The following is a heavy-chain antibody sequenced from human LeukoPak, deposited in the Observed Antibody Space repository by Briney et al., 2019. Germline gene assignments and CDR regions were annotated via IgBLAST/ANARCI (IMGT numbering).Heavy chain of an antibody. CDR2: IRYDGSNK. J-gene: IGHJ6*03. D-gene: IGHD3-16*01. V-gene: IGHV3-30*02. Sequence: PGGSLRLSCAASGFTFSSYGMHWVRQAPGKGLEWVAFIRYDGSNKYYADSVKGRFTISRDNSKNTLYLQMNSLRAEDTAVYYCAQGGPYYYYYMDVWGKGTTVTVSS. CDR3: AQGGPYYYYYMDV. CDR1: GFTFSSYG.